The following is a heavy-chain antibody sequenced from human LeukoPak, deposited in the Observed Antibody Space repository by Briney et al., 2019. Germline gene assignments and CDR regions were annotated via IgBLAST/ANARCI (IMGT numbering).Heavy chain of an antibody. V-gene: IGHV3-23*01. Sequence: GGSLRLSCTVSGFTFSPYAMSWVRQAPGKGLEGVSSISTSGGNTYYADSVKGRFTISRDNSKNTLYLQMNSLRAEDSGVYYCSKGLAPTGTTHMAAGYWGQGTLVTVSS. CDR2: ISTSGGNT. CDR1: GFTFSPYA. CDR3: SKGLAPTGTTHMAAGY. D-gene: IGHD1-1*01. J-gene: IGHJ4*02.